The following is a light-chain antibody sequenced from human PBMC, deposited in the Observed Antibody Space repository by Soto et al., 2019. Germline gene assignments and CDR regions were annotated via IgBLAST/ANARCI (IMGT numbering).Light chain of an antibody. V-gene: IGKV1-5*01. Sequence: DIQMTQSPSTLSASVGDRVTITCRASQSISHFLAWYQQKPGKVPKLLIYDASNLGSGVPSRFSGSGSGTEFTLTISSLQPDDFATYYCQQYNNLWTFGQGTRLEIK. CDR1: QSISHF. J-gene: IGKJ5*01. CDR2: DAS. CDR3: QQYNNLWT.